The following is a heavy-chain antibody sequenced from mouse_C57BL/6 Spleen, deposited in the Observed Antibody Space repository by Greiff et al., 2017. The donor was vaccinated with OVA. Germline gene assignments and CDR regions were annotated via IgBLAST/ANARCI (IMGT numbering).Heavy chain of an antibody. CDR3: ARLGITTVVATFDY. CDR1: GFTFSSYG. D-gene: IGHD1-1*01. CDR2: ISSGGSYT. Sequence: DVKLVESGGDLVKPGGSLKLSCAASGFTFSSYGMSWVRQTPDKRLEWVATISSGGSYTYYPDSVKGRFTISRDNAKNTLYLQMSSLKSEDTAMYYCARLGITTVVATFDYWGQGTTLTVSS. J-gene: IGHJ2*01. V-gene: IGHV5-6*02.